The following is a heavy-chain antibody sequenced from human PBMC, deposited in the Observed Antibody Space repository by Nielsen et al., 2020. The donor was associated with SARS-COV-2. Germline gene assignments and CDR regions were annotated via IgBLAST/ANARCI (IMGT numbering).Heavy chain of an antibody. CDR3: ARDLYCSGGSCYSHGMDV. Sequence: GESLKISCAASGFPFSSYEMNWVRQAPGKALEWLSYIGGNGRNIFYADSVKGRFTISRDNAKNSLYLQMNSLRAEDTAVYYCARDLYCSGGSCYSHGMDVWGQGTTVTVSS. CDR2: IGGNGRNI. CDR1: GFPFSSYE. V-gene: IGHV3-48*03. D-gene: IGHD2-15*01. J-gene: IGHJ6*02.